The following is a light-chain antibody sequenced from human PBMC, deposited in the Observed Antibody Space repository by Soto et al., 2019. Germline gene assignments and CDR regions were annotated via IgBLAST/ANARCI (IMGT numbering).Light chain of an antibody. CDR3: QKCGIAPFT. CDR2: AAS. V-gene: IGKV1-27*01. CDR1: QGIRHY. Sequence: DIQLTQSPSFLSASLGDRVTITCRASQGIRHYLAWYQQKPGKVPKLLIYAASTLQSGVPSRFSGSGSGTDFTLTISSLQPEDVATYYCQKCGIAPFTFGGGTKVDIK. J-gene: IGKJ4*01.